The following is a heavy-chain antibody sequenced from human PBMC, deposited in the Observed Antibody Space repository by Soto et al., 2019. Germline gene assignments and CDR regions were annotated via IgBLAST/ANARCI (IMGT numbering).Heavy chain of an antibody. J-gene: IGHJ6*02. CDR2: INPSGGST. V-gene: IGHV1-46*01. Sequence: ASVKVSCKVSGYTFTSYYMHWVRQAPGQGLEWMGIINPSGGSTSYAQKFQGRVTMTRDTSTSTVYMELSSLRSEDTAVYYCARVFYYDIRVAVGDYYYYGMDVWGQGTTVTVSS. D-gene: IGHD3-22*01. CDR3: ARVFYYDIRVAVGDYYYYGMDV. CDR1: GYTFTSYY.